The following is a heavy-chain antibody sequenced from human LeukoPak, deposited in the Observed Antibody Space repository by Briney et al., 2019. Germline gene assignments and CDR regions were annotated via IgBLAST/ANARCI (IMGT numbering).Heavy chain of an antibody. J-gene: IGHJ4*02. D-gene: IGHD3-10*01. CDR3: ARSVAIGASGILFDY. V-gene: IGHV4-59*13. CDR2: IYNSVTT. CDR1: GLSISANS. Sequence: SETLSLTCTVSGLSISANSWSWIRQPPGKGLEWIGYIYNSVTTNYNPSLTSRVTISVDTSKNQLSLKLSSATAADTAVYYCARSVAIGASGILFDYWGQGTLVTVSS.